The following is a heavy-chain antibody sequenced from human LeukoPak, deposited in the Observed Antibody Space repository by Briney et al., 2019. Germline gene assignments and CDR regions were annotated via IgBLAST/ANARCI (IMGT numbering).Heavy chain of an antibody. CDR1: GFSLSTSGVG. V-gene: IGHV2-5*01. D-gene: IGHD6-13*01. CDR2: IYWNDDK. J-gene: IGHJ5*02. CDR3: AQEARIAAAGRGWFDP. Sequence: SGPTLVNPTQTLTLTCTFSGFSLSTSGVGVGWIRQPPGKALEWLALIYWNDDKCYSPSLKSRLTITKDTSKNQVVLTMTNMDPVDTATYYCAQEARIAAAGRGWFDPWGQGTLVTVSS.